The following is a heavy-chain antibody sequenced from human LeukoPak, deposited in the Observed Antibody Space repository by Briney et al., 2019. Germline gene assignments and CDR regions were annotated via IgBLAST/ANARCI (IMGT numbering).Heavy chain of an antibody. Sequence: SETLSLTCTVSGGSISSYYWSWIRRPPGKGLEWIGYIYYSGSTNYNPSLKSRVTISVDTSKNQFSLKLSSVTAADTAVYYCARDGAVAGSRGINYWGQGTLVTVSS. CDR2: IYYSGST. CDR1: GGSISSYY. CDR3: ARDGAVAGSRGINY. V-gene: IGHV4-59*01. J-gene: IGHJ4*02. D-gene: IGHD6-19*01.